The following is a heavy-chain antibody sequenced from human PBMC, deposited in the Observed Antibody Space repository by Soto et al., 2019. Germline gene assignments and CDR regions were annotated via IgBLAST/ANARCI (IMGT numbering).Heavy chain of an antibody. CDR3: AVDSSLWYFDY. Sequence: GGSLRLSCAASGFAFSSYAMCWVRQAPGKGLEWVSAISGSGGSTYYADSVKGRFTISRDNSKNTLYLQMNSLRAEDTAVYYCAVDSSLWYFDYWGQGTLVTVSS. J-gene: IGHJ4*02. CDR2: ISGSGGST. V-gene: IGHV3-23*01. CDR1: GFAFSSYA. D-gene: IGHD6-6*01.